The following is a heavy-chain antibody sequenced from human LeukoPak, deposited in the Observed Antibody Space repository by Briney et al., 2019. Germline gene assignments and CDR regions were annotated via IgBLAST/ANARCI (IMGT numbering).Heavy chain of an antibody. J-gene: IGHJ4*02. V-gene: IGHV4-4*02. CDR1: GFTFSSYAM. CDR2: IYHTGSV. CDR3: ARHDDFLSAYNY. Sequence: GSLRLSCAASGFTFSSYAMSWVRQSPGKGLEWIGEIYHTGSVNYNLSLESRVTISRDRSKNQFSLMLRSVTAADTAVYYCARHDDFLSAYNYWGRGILVTVSS. D-gene: IGHD3-3*01.